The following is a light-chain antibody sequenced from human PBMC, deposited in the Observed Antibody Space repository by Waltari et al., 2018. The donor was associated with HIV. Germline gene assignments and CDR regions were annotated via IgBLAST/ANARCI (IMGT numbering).Light chain of an antibody. V-gene: IGLV1-40*01. Sequence: QSVLTQPPSVSGAPGQRVTISCTGSSPNIGAGYEVHWYQQLPGTGPKLLIYDINNRPSGVPDRFSGSKSGTSASLAITGLQAEDEADYYCQSYDNSLSGVLFGGGTKLTVL. CDR1: SPNIGAGYE. CDR2: DIN. CDR3: QSYDNSLSGVL. J-gene: IGLJ2*01.